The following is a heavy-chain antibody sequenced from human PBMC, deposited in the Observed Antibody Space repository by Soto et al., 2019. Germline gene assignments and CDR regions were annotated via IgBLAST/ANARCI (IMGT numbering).Heavy chain of an antibody. V-gene: IGHV5-51*01. CDR2: IYPGDSDT. Sequence: PGESLKISCTGSGYSFTSYWIGWVRQMPGKGLEWMGIIYPGDSDTRYSPSFQGQVTISADKSISTAYLQWSSLKASDTAMYYCARLKYDILTGYYPDYYYGMDVWGQGTTVTVSS. CDR1: GYSFTSYW. CDR3: ARLKYDILTGYYPDYYYGMDV. J-gene: IGHJ6*02. D-gene: IGHD3-9*01.